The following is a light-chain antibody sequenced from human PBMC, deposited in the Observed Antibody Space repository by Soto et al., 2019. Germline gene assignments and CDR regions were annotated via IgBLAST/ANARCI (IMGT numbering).Light chain of an antibody. Sequence: QSALTQPASVSGSPGQSITISCTGTSSDVGASKYVSWYQQYPGKAPKVMIYEINNRPSGVSNRFSGSKSGNTASLTISGLQAEDEADYYCSSSTTTGTLYVFGSGTKVTVL. CDR3: SSSTTTGTLYV. CDR2: EIN. V-gene: IGLV2-14*01. J-gene: IGLJ1*01. CDR1: SSDVGASKY.